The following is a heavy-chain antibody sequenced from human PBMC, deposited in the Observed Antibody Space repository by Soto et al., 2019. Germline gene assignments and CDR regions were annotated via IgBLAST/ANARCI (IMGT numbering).Heavy chain of an antibody. CDR2: MNPNSGNT. V-gene: IGHV1-8*01. CDR1: GYTFTTYD. D-gene: IGHD2-15*01. J-gene: IGHJ5*02. Sequence: QVQLVQSGAEVKKPGASVKISCKASGYTFTTYDINWVRQTTGQGLEWMGWMNPNSGNTGYAQKFQGRVTMTRNTSISTAYMELSSLRSQDTAVYYYARRKGYCSGGSCYIWFDPWGQGTLVTVSS. CDR3: ARRKGYCSGGSCYIWFDP.